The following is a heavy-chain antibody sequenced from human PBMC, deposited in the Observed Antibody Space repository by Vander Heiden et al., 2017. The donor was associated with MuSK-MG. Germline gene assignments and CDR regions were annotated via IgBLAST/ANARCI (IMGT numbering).Heavy chain of an antibody. CDR2: IGTAGDT. CDR3: ARGIAAATGWFDP. CDR1: GFTFSSYD. J-gene: IGHJ5*02. V-gene: IGHV3-13*01. Sequence: EVQLVESGGGLVQPGGSLRLSCAASGFTFSSYDMHWVRQATGKGLEWVSAIGTAGDTYYPGSVKGRFTTSRENAKNSLYLQMNSLRAGDTAVYYCARGIAAATGWFDPWGQGTLVTVSS. D-gene: IGHD6-13*01.